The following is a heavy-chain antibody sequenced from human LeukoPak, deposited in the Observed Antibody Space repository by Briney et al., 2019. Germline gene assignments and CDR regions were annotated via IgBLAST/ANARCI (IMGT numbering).Heavy chain of an antibody. D-gene: IGHD6-13*01. CDR3: ASSSWPNYYYYMDV. J-gene: IGHJ6*03. V-gene: IGHV1-2*06. Sequence: RASVKVSCKASGYTFTGYYMHWVRQAPGQGLEWMGRINPNSGGTNYAQKFQGRVTMTRDTSISTAYMELSRLRSDDTAVYYCASSSWPNYYYYMDVWGKGATVTVSS. CDR1: GYTFTGYY. CDR2: INPNSGGT.